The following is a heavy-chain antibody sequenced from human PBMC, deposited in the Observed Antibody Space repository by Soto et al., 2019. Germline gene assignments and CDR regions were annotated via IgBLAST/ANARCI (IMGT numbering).Heavy chain of an antibody. CDR3: AMEIIVVIGAIRRFVP. CDR1: GFTFSSHW. CDR2: IRGEGSST. V-gene: IGHV3-74*01. D-gene: IGHD2-2*03. J-gene: IGHJ5*02. Sequence: EVQLVESGGGLVQPGGSLRLSCVGSGFTFSSHWMHWVRQTPGKGPVWVSRIRGEGSSTAYAESVRGQFAISRDNAKNAVNLQMNNLGAEDSAYYFCAMEIIVVIGAIRRFVPWGLGTQVTVSS.